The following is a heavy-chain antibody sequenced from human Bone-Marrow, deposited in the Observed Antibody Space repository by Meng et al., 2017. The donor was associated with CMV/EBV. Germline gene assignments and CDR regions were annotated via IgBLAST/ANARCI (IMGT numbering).Heavy chain of an antibody. CDR1: GFILSNYS. Sequence: GEALKISCAASGFILSNYSMNWVRQAPGKGLEWVSSISSSGYYIHYAASMRGRFTISRDSAKNSLYVQTNSLRAEDTAVYFCARSRAIQLDALDVWGQGTTDPVS. J-gene: IGHJ6*02. D-gene: IGHD1-1*01. CDR2: ISSSGYYI. V-gene: IGHV3-21*01. CDR3: ARSRAIQLDALDV.